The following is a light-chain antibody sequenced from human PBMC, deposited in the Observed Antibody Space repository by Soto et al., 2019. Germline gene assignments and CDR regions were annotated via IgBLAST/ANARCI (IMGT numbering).Light chain of an antibody. CDR1: SGSVSTSYY. V-gene: IGLV8-61*01. CDR2: STN. CDR3: VLYMGSGIWV. Sequence: QAVVTQEPSLSVSPGGTVTLTCGLSSGSVSTSYYPSWYQQTPGQAPRTLIYSTNTRSSGVPDRFSGSILGNKAALTITGAQADDESDYYCVLYMGSGIWVFGGRTKLTVL. J-gene: IGLJ3*02.